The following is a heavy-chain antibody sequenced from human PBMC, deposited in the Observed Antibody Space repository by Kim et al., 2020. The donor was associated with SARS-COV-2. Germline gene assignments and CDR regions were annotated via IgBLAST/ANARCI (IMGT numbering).Heavy chain of an antibody. Sequence: SVKVSCKASGGTFSSYAISWVRQAPGQGLEWMGGIIPIFGTANYAQKFQGRVTITADESTSTAYMELSSLRSEDTAVYYCARDHAEGAHALLRYFDWLSAFDIWGQGTRATVSS. CDR1: GGTFSSYA. CDR3: ARDHAEGAHALLRYFDWLSAFDI. V-gene: IGHV1-69*13. J-gene: IGHJ3*02. CDR2: IIPIFGTA. D-gene: IGHD3-9*01.